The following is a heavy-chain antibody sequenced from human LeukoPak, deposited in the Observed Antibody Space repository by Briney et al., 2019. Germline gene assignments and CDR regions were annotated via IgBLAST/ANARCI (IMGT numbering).Heavy chain of an antibody. Sequence: GGSLRLSCAASGFTFSVAAMTWVRQAPGKGLEWVSLIGASGESTYYADSVKGRFTISRDNSKNTLFLQMNSLRVEDTAMYFCAKDIQLSTWGLGTMVTVSS. CDR1: GFTFSVAA. D-gene: IGHD5-24*01. CDR3: AKDIQLST. J-gene: IGHJ3*01. V-gene: IGHV3-23*01. CDR2: IGASGEST.